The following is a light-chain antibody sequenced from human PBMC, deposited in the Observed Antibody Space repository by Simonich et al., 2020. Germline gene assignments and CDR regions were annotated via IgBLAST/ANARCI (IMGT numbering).Light chain of an antibody. Sequence: QSALTQPASVSGSPGQSIPISCTGTSSDVGGYNYVSWYPQHPGKAPKHMIYDVSKRPSGVSNRFSGSKSGNTASLTISGLQAEDEADYYCSSYTSSSTWVFGGGTKLTVL. V-gene: IGLV2-14*01. CDR2: DVS. CDR1: SSDVGGYNY. CDR3: SSYTSSSTWV. J-gene: IGLJ3*02.